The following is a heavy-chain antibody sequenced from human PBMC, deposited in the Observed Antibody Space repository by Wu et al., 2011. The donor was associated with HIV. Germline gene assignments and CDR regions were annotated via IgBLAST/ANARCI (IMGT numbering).Heavy chain of an antibody. CDR2: IDPEDGKT. Sequence: EVQLVQSGAEVRKPGATVRISCKVSGYTFIDYYLHWVQEAPGQGLEWLGLIDPEDGKTEYADKFQGRFTITADTSSETTFLEVNTLRTDDTAMFYCTTAGFDFWGQGTLVTVSS. CDR3: TTAGFDF. CDR1: GYTFIDYY. J-gene: IGHJ4*02. V-gene: IGHV1-69-2*01.